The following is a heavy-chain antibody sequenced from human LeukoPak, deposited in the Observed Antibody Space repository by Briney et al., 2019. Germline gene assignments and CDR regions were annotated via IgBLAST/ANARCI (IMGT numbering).Heavy chain of an antibody. Sequence: GGSLRLSCAASGFTFSTYAMSWVRQTPGKGLEWVSDISHSGAYTDYADSVKGRFTISRDNSKNTLHLQMNSLRAEDTAVYYCAGSSWYFTPAFDYWAREPWSPSPQ. CDR3: AGSSWYFTPAFDY. D-gene: IGHD6-13*01. CDR2: ISHSGAYT. V-gene: IGHV3-23*01. CDR1: GFTFSTYA. J-gene: IGHJ4*02.